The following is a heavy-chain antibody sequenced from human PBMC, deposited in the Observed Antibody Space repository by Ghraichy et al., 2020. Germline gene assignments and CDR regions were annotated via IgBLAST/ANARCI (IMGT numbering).Heavy chain of an antibody. CDR2: ISSSGSTI. J-gene: IGHJ4*02. V-gene: IGHV3-48*03. CDR1: GFTFSSYE. CDR3: ARGWTYYDFWSGYWGGDY. Sequence: GGSLRLSCAASGFTFSSYEMNWVRQAPGKGLEWVSYISSSGSTIYYADSVKGRFTISRDNAKNSLYLQMNSLRAEDTAVYYCARGWTYYDFWSGYWGGDYWGQGTLVTVSS. D-gene: IGHD3-3*01.